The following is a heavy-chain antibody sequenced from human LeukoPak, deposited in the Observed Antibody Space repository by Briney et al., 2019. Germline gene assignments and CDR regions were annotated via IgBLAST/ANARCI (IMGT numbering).Heavy chain of an antibody. CDR1: GFTFSSYW. Sequence: TGGSLRLSCAASGFTFSSYWMSWVRQAPGKGLEWVANIKQDGSEKYYVDSVKGRFTISRDNAKNSLYLQMNSLRAEDTAVYYCARERYSYGSIFYFDYWGQGTLVTVSS. CDR3: ARERYSYGSIFYFDY. D-gene: IGHD5-18*01. J-gene: IGHJ4*02. CDR2: IKQDGSEK. V-gene: IGHV3-7*01.